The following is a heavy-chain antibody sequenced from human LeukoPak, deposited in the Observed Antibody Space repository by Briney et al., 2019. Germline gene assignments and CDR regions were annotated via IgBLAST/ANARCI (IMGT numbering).Heavy chain of an antibody. CDR1: GFTFSSYA. Sequence: HPGGSLRLSCAASGFTFSSYAMHWVRQAPGKGLEYVSAISSNGGSTYYANSVKGRSTISRDNSKNTLYLQMGSLRAVDMAVYYCARGSGSYRSYYFDYWGQGTLVTVSS. CDR3: ARGSGSYRSYYFDY. D-gene: IGHD1-26*01. CDR2: ISSNGGST. J-gene: IGHJ4*02. V-gene: IGHV3-64*01.